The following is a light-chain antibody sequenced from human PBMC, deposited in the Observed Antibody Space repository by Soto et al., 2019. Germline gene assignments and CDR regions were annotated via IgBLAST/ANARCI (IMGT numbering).Light chain of an antibody. V-gene: IGLV1-40*01. CDR1: SSNIGAGYD. Sequence: QSVLTQPPSVSGAPGQRVTISCTGSSSNIGAGYDVHWYQQLPGTAPKLLIYHNNQRPSGVPDRFSGSKSGTSASLAISGLQPEDEADYYCAAWDDSLNAVVFGGGTQLTVL. CDR2: HNN. CDR3: AAWDDSLNAVV. J-gene: IGLJ2*01.